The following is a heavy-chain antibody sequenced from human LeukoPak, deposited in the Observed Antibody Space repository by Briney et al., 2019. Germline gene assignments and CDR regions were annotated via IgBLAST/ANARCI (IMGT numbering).Heavy chain of an antibody. V-gene: IGHV3-11*04. D-gene: IGHD1-26*01. Sequence: PGGSLRLSCAASGFSFTNYYMSWIRQAPGKGLEWVSYITSTCGSAFYADSVKGRFTISRDNAKNSLFLQMNSLRVEDTAVYYCARAGFGELLVAAFDIWGQGTMVTVSS. J-gene: IGHJ3*02. CDR3: ARAGFGELLVAAFDI. CDR1: GFSFTNYY. CDR2: ITSTCGSA.